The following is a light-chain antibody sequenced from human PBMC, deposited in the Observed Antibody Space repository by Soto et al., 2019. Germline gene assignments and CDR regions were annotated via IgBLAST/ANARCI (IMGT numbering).Light chain of an antibody. J-gene: IGLJ1*01. Sequence: QSVLTQPPPVSAAPGQKVTISCSGRSSNIGGNSVSWYQQLPGTAPTLLIYDDNKRPSGIPDRFSGSKSGTSATLGITGFQTGDEADYYCGSWDSSLSAYVFGTGTKVTVL. CDR1: SSNIGGNS. CDR2: DDN. V-gene: IGLV1-51*01. CDR3: GSWDSSLSAYV.